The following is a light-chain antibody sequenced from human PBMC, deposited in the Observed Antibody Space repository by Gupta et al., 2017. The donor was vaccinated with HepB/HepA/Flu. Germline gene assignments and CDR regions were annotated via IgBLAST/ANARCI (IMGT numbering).Light chain of an antibody. CDR2: LGS. CDR1: QSLLHSNGYNY. Sequence: DIVMTQSPLSLPVTPGEPASISCRSSQSLLHSNGYNYLDWYLQKPGQSPQLLIYLGSNRASGVPDMFSGSGSGTDXTLKISXVEAEDVGVYYCMQALQTPPWTFGXGTKVEIK. J-gene: IGKJ1*01. V-gene: IGKV2-28*01. CDR3: MQALQTPPWT.